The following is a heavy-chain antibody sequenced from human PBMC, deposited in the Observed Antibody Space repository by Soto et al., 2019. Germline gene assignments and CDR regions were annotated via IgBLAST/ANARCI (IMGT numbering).Heavy chain of an antibody. J-gene: IGHJ4*02. D-gene: IGHD4-4*01. Sequence: SETLSLTCTVSGDSMSSYYWSWIRQPPGKGLEWIGYIYYSGSTTYNPSLRSRVTMSVDTSKNQFSLRLSSVTAADTAVYYCERAKSNYQNFDNWGQGYQVTVAS. V-gene: IGHV4-59*01. CDR2: IYYSGST. CDR3: ERAKSNYQNFDN. CDR1: GDSMSSYY.